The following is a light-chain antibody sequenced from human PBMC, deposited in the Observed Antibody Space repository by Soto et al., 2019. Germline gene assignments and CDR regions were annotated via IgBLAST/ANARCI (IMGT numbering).Light chain of an antibody. Sequence: EIVMTQSPATLSVSPGERATLSCRASQSVSSNLAWFQQKFGQAPRLLIYLTSTRATGVPARFSGSGSGTDFTLTISSLQSEDFAVYYCQQYNDWPQTFGQGTKVEIK. J-gene: IGKJ1*01. CDR3: QQYNDWPQT. CDR2: LTS. V-gene: IGKV3-15*01. CDR1: QSVSSN.